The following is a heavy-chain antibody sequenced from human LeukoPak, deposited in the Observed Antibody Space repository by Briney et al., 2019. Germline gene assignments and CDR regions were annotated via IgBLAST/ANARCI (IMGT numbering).Heavy chain of an antibody. Sequence: PSETLSLTCTVSGGSISSYYWSWIRQPPGKGLEWIGYIYYSGSTNYNPSLKSRVTISVDTSKNQFSLKLSSVTAADTAVYYCARENSDYYDSSGYYYNWFDPWGQGTLVTVSS. V-gene: IGHV4-59*01. CDR1: GGSISSYY. CDR2: IYYSGST. CDR3: ARENSDYYDSSGYYYNWFDP. D-gene: IGHD3-22*01. J-gene: IGHJ5*02.